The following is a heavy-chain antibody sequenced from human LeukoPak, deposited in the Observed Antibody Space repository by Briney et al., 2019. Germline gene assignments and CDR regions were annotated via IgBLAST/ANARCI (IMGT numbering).Heavy chain of an antibody. V-gene: IGHV3-21*01. J-gene: IGHJ4*02. D-gene: IGHD3-22*01. CDR3: ARGLGSSGYHRVY. CDR2: ISSSNSYI. Sequence: PGGSLRLSCAASGFTFSSYSMNWVRQAPGKGREWVSSISSSNSYIYYADSVKGRFTISRDNAKNSLYLQMNSLRAEDTAVYYCARGLGSSGYHRVYWGQGTLVTVSS. CDR1: GFTFSSYS.